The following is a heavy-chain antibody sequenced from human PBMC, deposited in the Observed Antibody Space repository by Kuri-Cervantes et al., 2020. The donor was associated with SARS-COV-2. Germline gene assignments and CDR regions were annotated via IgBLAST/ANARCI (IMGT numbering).Heavy chain of an antibody. D-gene: IGHD3-22*01. V-gene: IGHV1-18*01. Sequence: ASVKVSCKASGYTFTSYGIGWVRQAPGQGLEWMGWISAYNGNTNYAQKLQGRVTMTTDTSTSTAYMELRSLRSEDTAVYYCARGEKRYYYDSSGYADRPYYYYGMDVWGQGTTVTVSS. J-gene: IGHJ6*02. CDR3: ARGEKRYYYDSSGYADRPYYYYGMDV. CDR1: GYTFTSYG. CDR2: ISAYNGNT.